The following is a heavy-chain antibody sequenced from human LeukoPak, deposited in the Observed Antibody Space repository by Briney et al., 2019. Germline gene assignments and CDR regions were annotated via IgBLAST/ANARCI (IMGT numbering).Heavy chain of an antibody. V-gene: IGHV4-39*07. CDR2: VYYSGST. Sequence: PSETLSLTCTVSGGSISSSSYYWGWIRQPPGKGLDWIGNVYYSGSTYYNPSLKSRVTISVDTSKNQFSLKLSSVTAADTAVYYCARDRWNSYGQQAEKLGWYFDLWGRGTLVTVSS. D-gene: IGHD5-18*01. CDR1: GGSISSSSYY. J-gene: IGHJ2*01. CDR3: ARDRWNSYGQQAEKLGWYFDL.